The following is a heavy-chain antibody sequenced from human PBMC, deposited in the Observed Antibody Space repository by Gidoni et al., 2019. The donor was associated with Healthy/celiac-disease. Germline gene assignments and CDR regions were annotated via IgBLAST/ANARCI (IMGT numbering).Heavy chain of an antibody. CDR3: AREWAQWLVPRAFDY. CDR2: ILYDGSNK. J-gene: IGHJ4*02. CDR1: GFTFSSYG. D-gene: IGHD6-19*01. V-gene: IGHV3-33*01. Sequence: QVQRVESGGGVVQPGRCLRLAWGASGFTFSSYGMHWVRQAPGKGLEWVAVILYDGSNKYSADSVKGRFTISRDNSKTTLYLQMTSLRAEDTAVYYCAREWAQWLVPRAFDYWGQGTLVTVSS.